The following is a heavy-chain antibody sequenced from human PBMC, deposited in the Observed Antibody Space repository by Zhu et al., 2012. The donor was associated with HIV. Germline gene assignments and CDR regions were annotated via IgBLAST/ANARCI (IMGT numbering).Heavy chain of an antibody. V-gene: IGHV4-38-2*01. J-gene: IGHJ5*02. D-gene: IGHD2-15*01. CDR2: TYHSGST. CDR1: GYSIGSGYY. CDR3: ARRGYCSGGSCYVGDNWFDP. Sequence: QVQLQESGPGLVKPSETLSLTCAVSGYSIGSGYYWGWIRQPPGKGLEWIGSTYHSGSTYYNPSLKSRVTISVDTSKNQFSLKLSSVTAADTAVYYCARRGYCSGGSCYVGDNWFDPWGQGTLVTVSS.